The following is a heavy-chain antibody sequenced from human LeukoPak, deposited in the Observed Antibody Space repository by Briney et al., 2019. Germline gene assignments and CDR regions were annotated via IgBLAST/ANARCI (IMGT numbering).Heavy chain of an antibody. CDR1: GYTFTSYA. CDR2: INTNTGNP. V-gene: IGHV7-4-1*02. D-gene: IGHD3-22*01. Sequence: ASVKVPCKASGYTFTSYAMNWVRQAPGQGLEWMGWINTNTGNPTYAQGFTGRFVFSLDTSVSTAHLQISGLKAEDTAVYYCARDSRYYYDSSGYRMSAFDIWGQGTMVTVSS. CDR3: ARDSRYYYDSSGYRMSAFDI. J-gene: IGHJ3*02.